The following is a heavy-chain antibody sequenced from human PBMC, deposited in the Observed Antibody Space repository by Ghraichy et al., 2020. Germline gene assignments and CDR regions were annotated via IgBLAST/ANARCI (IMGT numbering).Heavy chain of an antibody. V-gene: IGHV4-34*01. Sequence: ETLSLTCAVYGGSFSGYYWSWIRQPPGKGLEWIGEINHSGSTNYNPSLKSRVTISVDTSKNQFSLKLSSVTAADTAVYYCARGISGWFPMVYWGQGTLVTVSS. J-gene: IGHJ4*02. CDR1: GGSFSGYY. D-gene: IGHD6-19*01. CDR2: INHSGST. CDR3: ARGISGWFPMVY.